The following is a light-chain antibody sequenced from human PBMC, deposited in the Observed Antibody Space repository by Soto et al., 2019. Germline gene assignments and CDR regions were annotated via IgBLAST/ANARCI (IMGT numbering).Light chain of an antibody. Sequence: DIQMTQSPSSLSAVVGDRLTITCRASQTINNYLNWYQQKPGTAPTLLIFAASNLHNGVPPRFSGSGSGTDFTLTISNLQPEDFATYFWQQTYSLPGTFGPGTKVDLK. CDR1: QTINNY. CDR2: AAS. J-gene: IGKJ3*01. CDR3: QQTYSLPGT. V-gene: IGKV1-39*01.